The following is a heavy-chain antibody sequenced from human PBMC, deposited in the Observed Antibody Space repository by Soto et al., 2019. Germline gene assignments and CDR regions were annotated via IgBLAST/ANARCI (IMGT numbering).Heavy chain of an antibody. D-gene: IGHD6-13*01. V-gene: IGHV3-7*01. CDR3: ARDREAGAAAGSGYAMDV. Sequence: GGSLRLSCAASTFTLGHYWMAWVRQAPGKGLEWVASIKQAGNEKYYVDSVKGRFTVSRDNGANSLYLQMSSLRAEDTAVYYCARDREAGAAAGSGYAMDVWGQGTTVTVSS. CDR2: IKQAGNEK. J-gene: IGHJ6*02. CDR1: TFTLGHYW.